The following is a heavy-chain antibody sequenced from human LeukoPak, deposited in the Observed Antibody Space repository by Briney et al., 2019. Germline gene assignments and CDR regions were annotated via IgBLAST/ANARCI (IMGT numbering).Heavy chain of an antibody. CDR1: GFTFSSYS. CDR3: ARGRDGWYFDY. D-gene: IGHD2-15*01. J-gene: IGHJ4*02. Sequence: GGSLRLSRAASGFTFSSYSMNWVRQAPGKGLEWVSYISSSSSSIYYADSVKGRFTISRDNAKNSLYLQMNSLRAEDTAVYYCARGRDGWYFDYWGQGTLVSVSS. V-gene: IGHV3-48*01. CDR2: ISSSSSSI.